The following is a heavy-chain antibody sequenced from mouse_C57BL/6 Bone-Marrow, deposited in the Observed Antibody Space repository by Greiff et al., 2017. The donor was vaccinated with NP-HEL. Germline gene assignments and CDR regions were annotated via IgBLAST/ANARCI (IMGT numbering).Heavy chain of an antibody. V-gene: IGHV1-53*01. Sequence: QVQLQQPGAELVKPGASVKLSCKASGYTFTSSWMHWVKQRPGQGLEWIGNINPTDGGTNYNQKFKSKATLTVDKSSSTAYMQLSSLTSEASAVSVCAREGTYHPDDYAMDYWGQGTSVTVSS. J-gene: IGHJ4*01. CDR1: GYTFTSSW. CDR2: INPTDGGT. D-gene: IGHD5-1*01. CDR3: AREGTYHPDDYAMDY.